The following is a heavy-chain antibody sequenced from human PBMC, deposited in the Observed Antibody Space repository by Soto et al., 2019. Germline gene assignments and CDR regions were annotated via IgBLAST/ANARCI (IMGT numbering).Heavy chain of an antibody. CDR1: GVTVGNNY. V-gene: IGHV3-66*01. D-gene: IGHD4-17*01. J-gene: IGHJ4*02. Sequence: EVRLVESGGGLVQPGGSLRLSCAASGVTVGNNYMSWFRQAPGKGLEWVSVTYSGGDTRYADSVKGSFTMSRDSTKNTVDLQMGSLRAGDTAVYVCARNVPVTALGYWGKGSLVTVSS. CDR3: ARNVPVTALGY. CDR2: TYSGGDT.